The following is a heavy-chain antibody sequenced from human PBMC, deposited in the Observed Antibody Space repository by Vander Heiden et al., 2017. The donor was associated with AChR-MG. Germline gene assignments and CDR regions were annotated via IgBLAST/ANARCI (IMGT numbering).Heavy chain of an antibody. CDR1: GFTVSSYG. Sequence: QVQLVPSGGGAAQPGRSLGLSCAASGFTVSSYGMHWVRQAPGKGLEWVAVIWYDGSNKYYADSVKGRFTISRDNSKNTLYLQMNSLRAEDTAVYYCARLVYSSSWIIDYWGQGTLVTVSS. CDR2: IWYDGSNK. D-gene: IGHD6-13*01. J-gene: IGHJ4*02. CDR3: ARLVYSSSWIIDY. V-gene: IGHV3-33*01.